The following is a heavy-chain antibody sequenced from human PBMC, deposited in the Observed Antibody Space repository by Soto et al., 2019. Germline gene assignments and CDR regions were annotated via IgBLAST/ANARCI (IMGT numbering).Heavy chain of an antibody. CDR3: VRDRRISGINRGLDY. V-gene: IGHV3-11*01. CDR1: GFILSDYH. Sequence: QVQLVDSGGGLVKHGGSLRLSCAASGFILSDYHMTWIRQAPGKGLELVAYISSSGDTIYYADSEKGRFTISRDNGKDSLFLQMSSLRAEDTAVYYCVRDRRISGINRGLDYWGRGTLVTVSS. J-gene: IGHJ4*02. CDR2: ISSSGDTI. D-gene: IGHD1-20*01.